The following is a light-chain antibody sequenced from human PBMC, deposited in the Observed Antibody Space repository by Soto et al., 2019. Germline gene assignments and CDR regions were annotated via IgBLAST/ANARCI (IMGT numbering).Light chain of an antibody. J-gene: IGKJ3*01. CDR3: QQYSNWPIT. Sequence: EIVMTQSPATLSVSPGERATLSCRASQIVSGNLAWYQQKPGQAPRLLIYGASTRATGIPARFSGTGSGTEFTLTISSLQSEDFAVYYCQQYSNWPITFGPGTKVDIK. V-gene: IGKV3-15*01. CDR2: GAS. CDR1: QIVSGN.